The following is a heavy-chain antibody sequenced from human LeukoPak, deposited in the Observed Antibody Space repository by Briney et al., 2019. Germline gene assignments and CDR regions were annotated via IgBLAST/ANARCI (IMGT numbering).Heavy chain of an antibody. CDR3: ARDPYYYDSSGCLDY. J-gene: IGHJ4*02. Sequence: GGSLRLSCAASGFTFSSYGMHWVRQAPGKGLEWVAVIWYDGSNKYYADSVKGRLTISRDNSKNTLYLQMNSLRAEDTAVYYCARDPYYYDSSGCLDYWGQGTLVTVSS. CDR2: IWYDGSNK. V-gene: IGHV3-33*01. D-gene: IGHD3-22*01. CDR1: GFTFSSYG.